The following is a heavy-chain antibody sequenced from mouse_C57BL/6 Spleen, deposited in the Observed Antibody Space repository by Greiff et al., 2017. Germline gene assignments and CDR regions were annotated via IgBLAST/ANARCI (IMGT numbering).Heavy chain of an antibody. J-gene: IGHJ4*01. V-gene: IGHV14-3*01. Sequence: VQLKQSVAELVRPGASVKLSCTASGFNIKNTYMHWVKQRPEQGLEWIGRIDPANGNTKYAPKFQGKATITADTSSNTAYLQLSSLTSEDTAIYYCAREGLMGTELRWYYAMDYWGQGTSVTVSS. CDR1: GFNIKNTY. CDR2: IDPANGNT. D-gene: IGHD1-1*01. CDR3: AREGLMGTELRWYYAMDY.